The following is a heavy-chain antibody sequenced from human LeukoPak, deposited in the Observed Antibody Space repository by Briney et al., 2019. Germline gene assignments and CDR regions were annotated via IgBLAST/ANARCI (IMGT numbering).Heavy chain of an antibody. V-gene: IGHV1-2*02. J-gene: IGHJ4*02. D-gene: IGHD3-9*01. CDR1: GYTFTGYY. CDR2: INPNSGGT. Sequence: WASVKVSCKASGYTFTGYYMHWVRQAPGQGLEWMGWINPNSGGTNYAQKFQGRVTMTRDTSISTAYMELSRLRSDDTAVYYCARDYDILTGYSWGFDYWGQGTLVTVSS. CDR3: ARDYDILTGYSWGFDY.